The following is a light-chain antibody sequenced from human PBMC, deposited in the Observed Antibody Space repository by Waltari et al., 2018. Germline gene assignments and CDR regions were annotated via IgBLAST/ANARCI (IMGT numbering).Light chain of an antibody. CDR1: SRNVGSSNY. Sequence: QSALPQPPSASGSPGQSVTISCTGTSRNVGSSNYVSWYQQHPGKAPKLIIYEVNKRPSGVPDRFSGSKSDNTASLTVSGLQAEDEADYYCSSYGSSEVFGGGTKVTVL. CDR3: SSYGSSEV. V-gene: IGLV2-8*01. J-gene: IGLJ2*01. CDR2: EVN.